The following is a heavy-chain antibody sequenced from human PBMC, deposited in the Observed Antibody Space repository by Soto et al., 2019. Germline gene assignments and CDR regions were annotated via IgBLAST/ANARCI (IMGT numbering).Heavy chain of an antibody. CDR3: ARDRGYDAHDYYYNAMDV. CDR2: IRGFSPYT. D-gene: IGHD2-15*01. V-gene: IGHV3-21*01. J-gene: IGHJ6*02. Sequence: EVQLVESGGGLVKPGGSLRLSCISSGFTFRTDTMNWVRQAPGKGLEWVSGIRGFSPYTFYAESVKGRFTISRDNAKNSLYLQMNSLRAQDTAVYYCARDRGYDAHDYYYNAMDVWGQGTTVTVSS. CDR1: GFTFRTDT.